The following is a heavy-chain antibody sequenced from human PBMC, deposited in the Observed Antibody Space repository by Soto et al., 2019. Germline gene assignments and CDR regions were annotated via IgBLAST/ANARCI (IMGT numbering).Heavy chain of an antibody. CDR3: ARDPRVTMVRGVISWFDP. D-gene: IGHD3-10*01. CDR1: GGTFSSYT. J-gene: IGHJ5*02. Sequence: QVQLVQSGAEVKKPGSSVKVSCKASGGTFSSYTISWVRQAPGQWLEWMGRIIPILGIANSAQKFQGRVTITADKATSTAYMERSSLRSEDTAVYYCARDPRVTMVRGVISWFDPWGQGTLVTVSS. V-gene: IGHV1-69*08. CDR2: IIPILGIA.